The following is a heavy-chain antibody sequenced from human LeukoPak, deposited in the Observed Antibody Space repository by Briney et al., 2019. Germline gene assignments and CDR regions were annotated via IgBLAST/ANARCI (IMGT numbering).Heavy chain of an antibody. D-gene: IGHD2-15*01. CDR2: IKSKTDVGTT. J-gene: IGHJ4*02. Sequence: GGSLRLSCAASGFTFSNAWMSWVRQAPGKGLEWVGRIKSKTDVGTTDYAAPVKGRFTISRDDSINTLYLQMNSLKTEDTAVYYCTTDRVRYCSGGSCYSFEFGYWGQGTLVTVSS. V-gene: IGHV3-15*01. CDR3: TTDRVRYCSGGSCYSFEFGY. CDR1: GFTFSNAW.